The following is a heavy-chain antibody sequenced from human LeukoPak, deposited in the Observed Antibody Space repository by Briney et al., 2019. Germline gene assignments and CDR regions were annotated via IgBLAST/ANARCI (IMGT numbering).Heavy chain of an antibody. CDR2: IKQDGSEK. Sequence: PGGSLRLSCAASGFTFSSYWMSWVRQAPGKGLEWVANIKQDGSEKYYVDSVKGRFTISRDNAKNSLYLQMNSLRAEDTAVYYCARDRRAAVAGMVDYWGQGTLVTVSS. V-gene: IGHV3-7*01. CDR3: ARDRRAAVAGMVDY. J-gene: IGHJ4*02. D-gene: IGHD6-19*01. CDR1: GFTFSSYW.